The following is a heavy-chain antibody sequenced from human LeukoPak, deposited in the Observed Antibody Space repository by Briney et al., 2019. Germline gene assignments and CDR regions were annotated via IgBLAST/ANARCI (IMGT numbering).Heavy chain of an antibody. CDR3: ARPGAVAGSIDY. D-gene: IGHD6-19*01. CDR2: IDPNTGDS. CDR1: EYTFTGYY. V-gene: IGHV1-2*02. J-gene: IGHJ4*02. Sequence: ASVKVSCKASEYTFTGYYIHWVRQAPGQGLEWMGWIDPNTGDSNYVQKFQGRVTMTRDTSISTAYMELSSLRSEDTAVYYCARPGAVAGSIDYWGQGTLVTVSS.